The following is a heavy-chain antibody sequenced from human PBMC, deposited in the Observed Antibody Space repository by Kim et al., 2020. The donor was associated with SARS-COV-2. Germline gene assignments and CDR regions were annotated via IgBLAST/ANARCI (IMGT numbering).Heavy chain of an antibody. CDR3: AKDQADYDSSGYYYGGHYFDY. V-gene: IGHV3-30*18. CDR2: ISYDGSNK. Sequence: GGSLRLSCAASGFTFSSYGMHWVRQAPGKGLAWVAVISYDGSNKYYADSVKGRFTISRDNSKNTLYLQMNSLRAEDTAVYYCAKDQADYDSSGYYYGGHYFDYWGQGTLVTVSS. CDR1: GFTFSSYG. J-gene: IGHJ4*02. D-gene: IGHD3-22*01.